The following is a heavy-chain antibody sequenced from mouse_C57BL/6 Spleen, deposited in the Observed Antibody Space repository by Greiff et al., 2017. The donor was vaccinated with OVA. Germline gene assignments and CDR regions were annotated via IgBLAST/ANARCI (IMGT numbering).Heavy chain of an antibody. CDR2: INPNNGGT. Sequence: VQLKQSGPELVKPGASVKMSCKASGYTFTDYNMHWVKQSHGKSLEWIGYINPNNGGTSYNQKFKGKATLTVNKSSSTAYMELRSLTSEDSAVYYCARDPNWEGFDYWGQGTTLTVSS. J-gene: IGHJ2*01. V-gene: IGHV1-22*01. D-gene: IGHD4-1*01. CDR1: GYTFTDYN. CDR3: ARDPNWEGFDY.